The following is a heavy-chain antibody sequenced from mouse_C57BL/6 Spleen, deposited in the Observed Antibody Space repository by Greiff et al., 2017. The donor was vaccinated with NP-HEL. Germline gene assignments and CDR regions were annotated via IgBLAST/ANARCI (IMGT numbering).Heavy chain of an antibody. CDR3: AREEPLGV. V-gene: IGHV5-4*01. CDR1: GFTFSSYA. CDR2: ISDGGSYT. J-gene: IGHJ1*03. Sequence: VQLKESGGGLVKPGGSLKLSCAASGFTFSSYAMSWVRQTPEKRLEWVATISDGGSYTYYPDNVKGRFTISRDNAKNNLYLQMSHLKSEDTAMYYCAREEPLGVWGTGTTVTVSS.